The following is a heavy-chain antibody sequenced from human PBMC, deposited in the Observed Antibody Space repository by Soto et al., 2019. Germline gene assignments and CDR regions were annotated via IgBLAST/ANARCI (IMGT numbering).Heavy chain of an antibody. Sequence: ASVKVSCKASGGTFSSYAISWVRQAPGQGLEWMGGIIPIFGTANYAQKLQGRITITADESTSTAYMELSSLRSEDTAVYYCARSPATVTSPVESGVGYSVMDVWGQGTTVTVSS. V-gene: IGHV1-69*13. J-gene: IGHJ6*02. CDR1: GGTFSSYA. CDR2: IIPIFGTA. CDR3: ARSPATVTSPVESGVGYSVMDV. D-gene: IGHD4-17*01.